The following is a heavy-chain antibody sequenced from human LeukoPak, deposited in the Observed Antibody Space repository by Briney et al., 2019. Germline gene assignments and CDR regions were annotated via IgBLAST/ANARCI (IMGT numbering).Heavy chain of an antibody. CDR1: GFTFSSYA. J-gene: IGHJ4*02. Sequence: GGSLRLSCAASGFTFSSYAMSWVRQAPGKGLEWVSAISGSGGSTYYADSVKGRFTISRDNSKNTLYLQMNSLRAEDTAAYYCAKEKSKLWSLHLDYWGQGTLVTVSS. V-gene: IGHV3-23*01. CDR2: ISGSGGST. CDR3: AKEKSKLWSLHLDY. D-gene: IGHD5-18*01.